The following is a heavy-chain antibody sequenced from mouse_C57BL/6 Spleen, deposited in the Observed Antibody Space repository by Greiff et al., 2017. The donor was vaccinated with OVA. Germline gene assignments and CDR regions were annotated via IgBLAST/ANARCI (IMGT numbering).Heavy chain of an antibody. J-gene: IGHJ3*01. CDR1: GYAFSSSW. Sequence: QVQLQQSGPELVKPGASVKISCKASGYAFSSSWMNWVKQRPGKGLEWIGRIYPGDGDTNYNGKFKGKATLTADKSSSTAYMQLSSLTSEDSAVYFCARLMVTTASYWGQGTLVTVSA. D-gene: IGHD2-2*01. V-gene: IGHV1-82*01. CDR3: ARLMVTTASY. CDR2: IYPGDGDT.